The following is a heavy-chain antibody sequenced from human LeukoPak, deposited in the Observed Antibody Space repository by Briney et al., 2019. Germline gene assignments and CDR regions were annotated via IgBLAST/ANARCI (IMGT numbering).Heavy chain of an antibody. CDR1: GFTFSSYA. J-gene: IGHJ4*02. CDR3: VKGHLVWELGDYFDY. Sequence: GGSLRLSCSASGFTFSSYAMHWVRQAPGKGLEYVSAISSNGGSTYYADSVKGRLTISGDNSKNTLYLQMSSLRAEDTAVYYCVKGHLVWELGDYFDYWGQGTLVTVSS. CDR2: ISSNGGST. D-gene: IGHD1-26*01. V-gene: IGHV3-64D*09.